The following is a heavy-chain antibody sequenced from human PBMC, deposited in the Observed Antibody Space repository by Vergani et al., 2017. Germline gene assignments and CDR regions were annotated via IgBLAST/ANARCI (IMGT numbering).Heavy chain of an antibody. CDR2: ISGSGGST. J-gene: IGHJ3*02. CDR1: GFTFSSYA. D-gene: IGHD2-2*01. V-gene: IGHV3-23*01. CDR3: AKRVGRPAPRRVPAFDAFDI. Sequence: EVQLLESGGGLVQPGGSLRLSCAASGFTFSSYAMSWVRQAPGKGLEWVSAISGSGGSTYYADSVKGRFTISRDNSKNTLYLQMNSLRAEDTARYYCAKRVGRPAPRRVPAFDAFDIWGQGTMVTVSS.